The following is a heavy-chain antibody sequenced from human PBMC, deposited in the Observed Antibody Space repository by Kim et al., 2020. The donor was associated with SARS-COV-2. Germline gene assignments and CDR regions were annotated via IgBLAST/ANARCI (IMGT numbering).Heavy chain of an antibody. J-gene: IGHJ4*02. Sequence: GGSLRLSCAASGFTFDDYAMHWVRQAPGKGLEWVSGISWNSGSIGYADSVKGRFTISRDNAKNSLYLQMNSLRAEDTALYYCAKGRYSSSWYYFDYWGQGTLVTVSS. CDR2: ISWNSGSI. CDR1: GFTFDDYA. CDR3: AKGRYSSSWYYFDY. V-gene: IGHV3-9*01. D-gene: IGHD6-13*01.